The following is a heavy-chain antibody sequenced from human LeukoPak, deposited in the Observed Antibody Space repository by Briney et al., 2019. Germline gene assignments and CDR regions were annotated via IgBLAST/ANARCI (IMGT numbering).Heavy chain of an antibody. J-gene: IGHJ4*02. D-gene: IGHD4-17*01. CDR3: TKDTYGPEDS. Sequence: GGSLRLPCAASGFTFSSHSMNWVRQAPGKGLEWVSYISSSSSTIYYADSVKGRFTISRDNAKNTLYLQMNSLRPEDTAVYFCTKDTYGPEDSWGQGTLVTVSS. CDR2: ISSSSSTI. CDR1: GFTFSSHS. V-gene: IGHV3-48*04.